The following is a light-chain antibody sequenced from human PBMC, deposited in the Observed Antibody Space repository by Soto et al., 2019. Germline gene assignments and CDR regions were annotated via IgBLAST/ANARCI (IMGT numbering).Light chain of an antibody. Sequence: EIVLTQSPATLSLSPGKRATLSCRASQSVSSNLAWYQQNPGQAPRLLIYGASTRATGIPARFSGGGSQTEFTLTISSLQSEDFAVYYCQQYDNWPRTFGQGTKVDIK. J-gene: IGKJ1*01. CDR2: GAS. CDR3: QQYDNWPRT. V-gene: IGKV3-15*01. CDR1: QSVSSN.